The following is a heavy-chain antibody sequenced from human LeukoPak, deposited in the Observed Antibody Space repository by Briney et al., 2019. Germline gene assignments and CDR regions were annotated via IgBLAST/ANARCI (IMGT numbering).Heavy chain of an antibody. CDR3: ARHCTNGVCYTDFDY. V-gene: IGHV4-39*01. J-gene: IGHJ4*02. Sequence: SETLSLTCTVSGGSISSSSYYWGWIRQPPGKGLEWIGSIYYSGSTYYNPSLKSRVTISVDTSKNQFSLKLSSVTAADTAVYYCARHCTNGVCYTDFDYWAREPWSPSPQ. CDR1: GGSISSSSYY. D-gene: IGHD2-8*01. CDR2: IYYSGST.